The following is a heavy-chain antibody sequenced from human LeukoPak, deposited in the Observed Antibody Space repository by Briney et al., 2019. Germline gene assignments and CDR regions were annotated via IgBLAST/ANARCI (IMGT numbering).Heavy chain of an antibody. J-gene: IGHJ4*02. Sequence: GASVKVSCKASGYTFTGYYIHWVRQAPGQGLEWMGWINPNGGDTNYAQKFQGRVTMTRDTSINTAYMELSRLRSDDTVVYYCARDIGSGSYYWGQGTLVTVSS. CDR3: ARDIGSGSYY. CDR1: GYTFTGYY. D-gene: IGHD3-10*01. CDR2: INPNGGDT. V-gene: IGHV1-2*02.